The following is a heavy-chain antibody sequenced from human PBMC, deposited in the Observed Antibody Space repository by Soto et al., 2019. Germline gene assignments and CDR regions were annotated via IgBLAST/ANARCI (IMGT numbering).Heavy chain of an antibody. J-gene: IGHJ6*03. D-gene: IGHD2-21*02. V-gene: IGHV1-69*02. Sequence: QVQLVQSGPEVKKPGSSVKVSCKTSGGTLSSYSISWVRQAPGQGLEWVGRIITFVGKANVAQQFQGRVKITADRSPDTNYMGLRRLTSGETAVYYCGRVTGGHGSGGNYKGLWGTGTTVTVSS. CDR2: IITFVGKA. CDR3: GRVTGGHGSGGNYKGL. CDR1: GGTLSSYS.